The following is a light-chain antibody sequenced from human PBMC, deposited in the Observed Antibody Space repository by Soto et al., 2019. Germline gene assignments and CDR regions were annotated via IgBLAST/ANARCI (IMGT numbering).Light chain of an antibody. CDR3: QQYDSYST. Sequence: DIQMTQFPSTLSASVGDRVTITCRASQSIRSWLAWYQQKPGKAPNLLIYKASSLPSGVPSRFSGSGYGTEFTLTISSLQTDGLATYYCQQYDSYSTFGGGTKVQIK. V-gene: IGKV1-5*03. J-gene: IGKJ4*01. CDR1: QSIRSW. CDR2: KAS.